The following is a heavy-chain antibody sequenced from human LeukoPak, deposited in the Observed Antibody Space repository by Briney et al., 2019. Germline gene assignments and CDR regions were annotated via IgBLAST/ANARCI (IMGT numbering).Heavy chain of an antibody. D-gene: IGHD4-17*01. Sequence: SETLSLTCTVSGGSISTYYWSWIRQPDGKGLEWIGSIYTSGSTNYKPSLKSRVTMSVDTSKNQFSLKLSSVTAADTAVYFCAREATTVTTNDAFDIWGQGTMVTVSS. J-gene: IGHJ3*02. CDR1: GGSISTYY. CDR2: IYTSGST. V-gene: IGHV4-4*07. CDR3: AREATTVTTNDAFDI.